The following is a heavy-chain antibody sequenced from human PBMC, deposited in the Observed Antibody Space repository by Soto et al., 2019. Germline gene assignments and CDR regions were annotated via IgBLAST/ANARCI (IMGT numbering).Heavy chain of an antibody. CDR3: ASHHTSGWLYFDS. D-gene: IGHD6-19*01. J-gene: IGHJ4*02. CDR2: ISSSGRAI. CDR1: GFTVSGND. Sequence: QLQLLESGGDLVKPGGSLRLSCAASGFTVSGNDLSWIRQAPGKGLEWVSSISSSGRAIYYADSVKGRFTISRDNAKDSLYLQMSSLRAEDTAIYYCASHHTSGWLYFDSWGQGNLVTVSS. V-gene: IGHV3-11*01.